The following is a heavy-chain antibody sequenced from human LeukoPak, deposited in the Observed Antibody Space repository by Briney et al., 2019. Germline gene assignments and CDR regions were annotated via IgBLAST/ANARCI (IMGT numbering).Heavy chain of an antibody. D-gene: IGHD6-13*01. CDR1: GFTFSSYS. V-gene: IGHV3-21*01. CDR2: INSSSSYI. CDR3: ARDRRPVAEAGSHDY. Sequence: AGSLRLSCAASGFTFSSYSMNWVRQAPGKGLEWVSSINSSSSYIYYAASVKGRFTISGDNAKNSLYLQMNCLRAEDTAVYYCARDRRPVAEAGSHDYWGQGTLVTVSS. J-gene: IGHJ4*02.